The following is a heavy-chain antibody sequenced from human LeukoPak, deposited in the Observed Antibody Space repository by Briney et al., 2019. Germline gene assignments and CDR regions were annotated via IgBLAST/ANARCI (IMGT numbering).Heavy chain of an antibody. Sequence: AASVKVSCKASGYTFTSYYMHWVRQAPGQGLEWMGIINPSGGSTSYAQKFQGRVTMTGDTSTDTAYMELSSLRSEDTAVYYCAANLPRRITMIVVAFDYWGQGTLVTVSS. CDR1: GYTFTSYY. CDR2: INPSGGST. V-gene: IGHV1-46*01. J-gene: IGHJ4*02. CDR3: AANLPRRITMIVVAFDY. D-gene: IGHD3-22*01.